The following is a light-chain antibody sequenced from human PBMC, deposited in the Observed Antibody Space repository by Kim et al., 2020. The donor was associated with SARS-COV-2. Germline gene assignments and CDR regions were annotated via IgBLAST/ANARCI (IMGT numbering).Light chain of an antibody. CDR2: AAS. Sequence: YVGERVTITCRASQNIGNHLNWYQQRPGKVPKLLIHAASRLQSGVPSRFSGSGSGTDFTLTINNLQPEDFATYYCQQSYRVRALTFGGGTKVEIK. CDR1: QNIGNH. V-gene: IGKV1-39*01. CDR3: QQSYRVRALT. J-gene: IGKJ4*01.